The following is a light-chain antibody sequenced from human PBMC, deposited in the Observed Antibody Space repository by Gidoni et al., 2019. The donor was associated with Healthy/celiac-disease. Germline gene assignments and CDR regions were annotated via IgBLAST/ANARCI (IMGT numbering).Light chain of an antibody. CDR2: DVS. CDR1: SSDVGGYNY. J-gene: IGLJ1*01. CDR3: SSYTSSSTLGV. V-gene: IGLV2-14*01. Sequence: HSPLPHPSSFSGSPGPSITISCTGTSSDVGGYNYVSWYQQHPGKAPKLMIYDVSNRPSGVSNRFSGSKSGNTASLTISGLQAEDEADYYCSSYTSSSTLGVFGTGTKVTVL.